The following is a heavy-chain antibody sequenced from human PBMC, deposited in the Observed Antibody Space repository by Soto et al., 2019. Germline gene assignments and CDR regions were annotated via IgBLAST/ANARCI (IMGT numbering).Heavy chain of an antibody. CDR3: ARGWSEGYCSSTSCSRDSYFDY. J-gene: IGHJ4*02. CDR1: GYTFTSYA. CDR2: INPNSGGT. Sequence: ASVKVSCKASGYTFTSYAMHWVRQAPGQGLEWMGWINPNSGGTNYAQKFQGWVTMTRDTSISTAYMELSRLRSDDTAVYYCARGWSEGYCSSTSCSRDSYFDYWGQGTLVTVSS. V-gene: IGHV1-2*04. D-gene: IGHD2-2*01.